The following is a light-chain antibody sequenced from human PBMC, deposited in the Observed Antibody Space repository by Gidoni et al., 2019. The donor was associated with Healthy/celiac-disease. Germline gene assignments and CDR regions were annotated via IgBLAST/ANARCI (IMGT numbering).Light chain of an antibody. CDR3: QVWDSSSDHHVV. Sequence: SYVLTPPPSVAVAPGKTARITCWGNNIGSKSVHWYQQKPGQAPVLVVYDDSDRPSGIPERFSGSNSGNTATLTISRVEAGDEADYYCQVWDSSSDHHVVFGGGTKLTVL. J-gene: IGLJ2*01. CDR1: NIGSKS. V-gene: IGLV3-21*03. CDR2: DDS.